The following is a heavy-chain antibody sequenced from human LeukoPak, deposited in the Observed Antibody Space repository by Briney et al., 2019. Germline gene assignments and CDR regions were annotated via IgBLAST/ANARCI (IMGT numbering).Heavy chain of an antibody. Sequence: GASVKVFCKTSGYTFTSYGISWVRQAPGQGLEWMGWISAYNGNKTYAQKPQGRVTMTTDTSTSTAYMELRSLRSDDTAVYYCSRDGHRRYYYDSGSYPSGDYWAQGTLVTVSS. V-gene: IGHV1-18*01. CDR2: ISAYNGNK. CDR1: GYTFTSYG. CDR3: SRDGHRRYYYDSGSYPSGDY. D-gene: IGHD3-10*01. J-gene: IGHJ4*02.